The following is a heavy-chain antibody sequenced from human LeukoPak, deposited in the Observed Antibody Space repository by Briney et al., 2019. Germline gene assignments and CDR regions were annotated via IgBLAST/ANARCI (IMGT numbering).Heavy chain of an antibody. CDR2: IYYSGST. CDR3: ARTSYHYNSGDYGWYFDY. V-gene: IGHV4-59*01. J-gene: IGHJ4*02. D-gene: IGHD3-10*01. CDR1: GDSISSYY. Sequence: SETLSLTCTVSGDSISSYYWSWIRQPPGKGLEWIGYIYYSGSTNYNPSLKSRVTISVDTSKNQFSLKLSSVTAADTAVYYCARTSYHYNSGDYGWYFDYWGQGTLVTVSA.